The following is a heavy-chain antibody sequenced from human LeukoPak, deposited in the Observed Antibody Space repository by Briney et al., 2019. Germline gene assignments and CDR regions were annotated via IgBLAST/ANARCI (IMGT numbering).Heavy chain of an antibody. CDR3: ARPLGDYVWGSYLRTTSLDAFDI. CDR1: GYTFTSYD. CDR2: MNPNSGNT. V-gene: IGHV1-8*01. J-gene: IGHJ3*02. D-gene: IGHD3-16*02. Sequence: ASVKVSCKASGYTFTSYDINWVRQATGQGLEWMGWMNPNSGNTGYAQKFQGRVTMTRNTSISTAYMELSSLRSEDTAVYYCARPLGDYVWGSYLRTTSLDAFDIWGQGTMVTVSS.